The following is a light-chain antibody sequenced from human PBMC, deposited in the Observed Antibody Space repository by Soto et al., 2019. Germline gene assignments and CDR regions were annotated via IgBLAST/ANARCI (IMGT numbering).Light chain of an antibody. CDR3: AVWDDSLNGWV. CDR2: NNN. Sequence: QSVLTQPPSACGTPGQRVTISCSGSNSNIGSHVVYWYQQLPETAPKLLIYNNNQRPSGVPDRFSGSKSGTSASLAISGLQSEDEADYYCAVWDDSLNGWVFGGGTKLTVL. V-gene: IGLV1-44*01. CDR1: NSNIGSHV. J-gene: IGLJ3*02.